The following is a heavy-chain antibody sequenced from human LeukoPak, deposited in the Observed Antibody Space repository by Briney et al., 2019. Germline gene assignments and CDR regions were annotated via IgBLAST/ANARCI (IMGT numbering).Heavy chain of an antibody. CDR3: ARTRLHHNYGSGTNFDY. Sequence: SQTLSLTCAISGDSVSSNSAAWNWIRQSPSRGLEWLGRTYHRSKWYNDYAVSVKSRITINPDTSKNQFSLQLNSVTPEDTAIYYCARTRLHHNYGSGTNFDYWGQGTLVTVSS. CDR1: GDSVSSNSAA. J-gene: IGHJ4*02. CDR2: TYHRSKWYN. D-gene: IGHD3-10*01. V-gene: IGHV6-1*01.